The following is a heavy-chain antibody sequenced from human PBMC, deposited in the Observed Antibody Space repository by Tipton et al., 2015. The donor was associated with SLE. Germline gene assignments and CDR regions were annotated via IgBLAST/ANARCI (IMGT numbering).Heavy chain of an antibody. CDR1: EFTFSSYW. V-gene: IGHV3-74*01. CDR2: INSDGSST. D-gene: IGHD6-13*01. Sequence: SLRLSCAASEFTFSSYWMLWVRQAPGKGLVWVSHINSDGSSTSYADSVKGRFTISRDNAKNTLYLQMNSLRAEDTAVYYCARDWGPGSSWYYFDYWGQGTLVTVSS. CDR3: ARDWGPGSSWYYFDY. J-gene: IGHJ4*02.